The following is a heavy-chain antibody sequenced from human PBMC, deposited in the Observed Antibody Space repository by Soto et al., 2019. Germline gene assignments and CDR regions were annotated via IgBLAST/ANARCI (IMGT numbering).Heavy chain of an antibody. D-gene: IGHD3-3*01. CDR1: GFSFSSYA. CDR3: AKVSSYDLWMGSAIKCKRFGT. V-gene: IGHV3-23*01. CDR2: ISGSGGSA. J-gene: IGHJ1*01. Sequence: EVQLLESGGGLVQPGGSLRLSCVASGFSFSSYAMSWVRQAPGKGLEWVSGISGSGGSAFHADSVRGRFTVSRDNPTNTLYMQMNRRRAEATAIYYGAKVSSYDLWMGSAIKCKRFGTWCRGTLVTVSS.